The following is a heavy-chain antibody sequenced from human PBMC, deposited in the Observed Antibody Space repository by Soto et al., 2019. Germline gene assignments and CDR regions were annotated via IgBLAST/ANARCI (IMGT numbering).Heavy chain of an antibody. J-gene: IGHJ5*02. CDR2: INHSGTT. V-gene: IGHV4-34*01. CDR1: GGSFSGFY. CDR3: ARDPSYCSSTSCHPA. Sequence: SETLSLTCAVYGGSFSGFYWTWIRQPPGKGLEYIGEINHSGTTHYHPSLKSRVTISRDNAKNSLYLQMNSLRAEDTAVYYCARDPSYCSSTSCHPAWGQGTLVTVSS. D-gene: IGHD2-2*01.